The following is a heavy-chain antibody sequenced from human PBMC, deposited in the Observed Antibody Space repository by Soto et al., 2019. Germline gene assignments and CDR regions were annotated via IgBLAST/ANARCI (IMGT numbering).Heavy chain of an antibody. Sequence: PGGSLRLSCAASGFTFSSYGMHWVRQAPGKGLEWVAVISYDGSNKYYADSVKGRFTISRDNSKNTLYLQMNSLRAEDTAVYYCAKDSPRIAVAPYYNYGMDVWGQGTTVTVSS. D-gene: IGHD6-19*01. CDR2: ISYDGSNK. J-gene: IGHJ6*02. CDR1: GFTFSSYG. V-gene: IGHV3-30*18. CDR3: AKDSPRIAVAPYYNYGMDV.